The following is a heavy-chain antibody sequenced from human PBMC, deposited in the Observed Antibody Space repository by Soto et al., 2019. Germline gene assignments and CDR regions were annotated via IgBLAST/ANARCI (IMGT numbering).Heavy chain of an antibody. CDR2: IYSSGST. D-gene: IGHD5-18*01. J-gene: IGHJ4*02. CDR3: ARHIRRYSRAFDY. Sequence: KTSETLSLTCTVSGGSVSSDSYYWTWIRQPPGKGLEWIGHIYSSGSTHYNPSLKSRVTISLDTSSNQFSLKLTSVTAADTAVDYCARHIRRYSRAFDYWGQGTMVTVYS. CDR1: GGSVSSDSYY. V-gene: IGHV4-61*01.